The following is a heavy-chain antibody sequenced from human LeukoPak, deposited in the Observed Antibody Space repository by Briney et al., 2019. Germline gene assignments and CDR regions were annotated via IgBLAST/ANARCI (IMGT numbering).Heavy chain of an antibody. CDR1: GFTLNSFA. J-gene: IGHJ4*02. CDR2: ISGSGKNT. CDR3: AKGREAYSGSYTPFDS. Sequence: GGSLRLSCAASGFTLNSFAMNWVRQAPGKGLECVSTISGSGKNTYYTDSVKGRFTISRDSSKNTLYLQMNSLRAEDTAVYYCAKGREAYSGSYTPFDSWGQGTLVTASS. V-gene: IGHV3-23*01. D-gene: IGHD1-26*01.